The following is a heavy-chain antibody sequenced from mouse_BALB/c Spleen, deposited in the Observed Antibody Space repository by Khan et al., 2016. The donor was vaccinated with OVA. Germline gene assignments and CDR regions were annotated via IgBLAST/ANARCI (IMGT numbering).Heavy chain of an antibody. D-gene: IGHD1-3*01. CDR3: ARGGYSSFAY. J-gene: IGHJ3*01. CDR2: IYPGNSDT. CDR1: GYSFTSYL. V-gene: IGHV1-5*01. Sequence: EVQLQQSGTVLARPGASAKMSCKASGYSFTSYLIHWVKQRPGQGLEWIGDIYPGNSDTTYNQKFKDKAKLTAGTSANTAYMELSSLINEDSAVYYCARGGYSSFAYWGQGTLVTVSA.